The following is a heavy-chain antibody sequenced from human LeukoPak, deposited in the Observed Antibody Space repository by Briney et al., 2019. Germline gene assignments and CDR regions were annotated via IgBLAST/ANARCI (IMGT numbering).Heavy chain of an antibody. V-gene: IGHV4-61*02. CDR1: GGSISSGSYY. J-gene: IGHJ4*02. CDR2: IYTSGST. CDR3: ARDLRVVVTAIFDF. D-gene: IGHD2-21*02. Sequence: SETLSLTCTVSGGSISSGSYYWSWIRQPAGKGLEWIGRIYTSGSTNYNPSLKSRVTISVDTPKNQFSLKLSSVTAADTAVYYCARDLRVVVTAIFDFWGQGTLVTVSS.